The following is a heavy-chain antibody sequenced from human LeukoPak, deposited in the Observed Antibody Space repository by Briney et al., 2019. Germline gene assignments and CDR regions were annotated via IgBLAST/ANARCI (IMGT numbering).Heavy chain of an antibody. V-gene: IGHV4-34*01. CDR3: ARGVGRRLVYQRIAVHSHFDY. D-gene: IGHD6-19*01. Sequence: SETLSLTCAVYGGSFSGYYWSWIRQPPGKGLEWIGEINHSGSTNYNPSLKSRVTISVDTSKNQFSLKLSSVTAADTAVYYCARGVGRRLVYQRIAVHSHFDYWGQGTLVTVSS. CDR2: INHSGST. CDR1: GGSFSGYY. J-gene: IGHJ4*02.